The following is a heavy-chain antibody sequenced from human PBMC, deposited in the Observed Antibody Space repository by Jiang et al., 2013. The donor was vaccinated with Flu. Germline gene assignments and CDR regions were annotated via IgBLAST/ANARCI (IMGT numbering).Heavy chain of an antibody. D-gene: IGHD4/OR15-4a*01. V-gene: IGHV3-23*01. Sequence: VQLLESGGGLEQPEGSLRLSCAASGFTFSRYAMSWVRQAPGKGLEWVSTISGNGGSTYYADSVKGRFTVSRDNSKNTLHLQMISLRVEDTAVYYCAKEYDYGASVGPFDYWGQGALVTVSS. CDR2: ISGNGGST. CDR3: AKEYDYGASVGPFDY. J-gene: IGHJ4*02. CDR1: GFTFSRYA.